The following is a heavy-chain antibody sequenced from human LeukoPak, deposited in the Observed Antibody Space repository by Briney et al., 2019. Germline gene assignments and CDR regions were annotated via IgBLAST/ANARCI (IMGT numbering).Heavy chain of an antibody. V-gene: IGHV3-23*01. J-gene: IGHJ6*03. CDR2: ISDRGGST. Sequence: PGGSLRLSCAASGFTFSSYAMSWVRQAPGKGLEWVSGISDRGGSTYYADSVKGRFTISRDNSKNTLYLQMNSLRAEDTAVYYCARGYYDFWSGTQMGYYMDVWGKGTTVTVSS. CDR3: ARGYYDFWSGTQMGYYMDV. CDR1: GFTFSSYA. D-gene: IGHD3-3*01.